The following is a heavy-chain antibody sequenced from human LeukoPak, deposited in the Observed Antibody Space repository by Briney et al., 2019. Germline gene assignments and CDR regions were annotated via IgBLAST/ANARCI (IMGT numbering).Heavy chain of an antibody. CDR3: ARDRILAVAGPALDY. J-gene: IGHJ4*02. Sequence: PGGSLRLSCAASGFTFSSYAMSWVRQAPGKGLEWVSAISGSGGSTYYADSVKGRFTISRDNSKNTLYLQMNSLRAEDTAVYYCARDRILAVAGPALDYWGQGTLVTVSS. CDR1: GFTFSSYA. D-gene: IGHD6-19*01. CDR2: ISGSGGST. V-gene: IGHV3-23*01.